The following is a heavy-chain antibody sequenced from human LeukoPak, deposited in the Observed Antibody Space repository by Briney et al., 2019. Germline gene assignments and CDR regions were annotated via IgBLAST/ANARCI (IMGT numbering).Heavy chain of an antibody. D-gene: IGHD5-24*01. CDR1: GYTFTGYY. CDR3: AREGAWDGYNIYGLDV. J-gene: IGHJ6*02. Sequence: ASVKVSCKASGYTFTGYYMHWVRQAPGQGLEWMGRINPNSGGTNYAQKLQGRVTMTRDTSISTAYMELSRLRSDDTAVYYCAREGAWDGYNIYGLDVWGQGTTVTVSS. V-gene: IGHV1-2*06. CDR2: INPNSGGT.